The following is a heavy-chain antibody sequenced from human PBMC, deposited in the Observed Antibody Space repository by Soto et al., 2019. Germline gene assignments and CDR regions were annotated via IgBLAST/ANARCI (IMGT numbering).Heavy chain of an antibody. CDR2: INPKSGGT. V-gene: IGHV1-2*04. CDR3: ARGHSTDCSNGVCSFFYNYEMDV. D-gene: IGHD2-8*01. J-gene: IGHJ6*02. Sequence: ASVKVSCKASGYSFTDYHIHWVRQAPGQGLEWLGRINPKSGGTSTAQKFQGWVTMTRDRSISTVYMELTRLRSDDTAVYFCARGHSTDCSNGVCSFFYNYEMDVWGQGTTVTVSS. CDR1: GYSFTDYH.